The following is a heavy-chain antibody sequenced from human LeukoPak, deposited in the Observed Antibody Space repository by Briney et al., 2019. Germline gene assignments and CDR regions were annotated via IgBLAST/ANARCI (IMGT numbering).Heavy chain of an antibody. V-gene: IGHV2-5*02. CDR1: GFSLSTSGVG. CDR3: AQRRQDTAVSF. CDR2: IYWDDDK. D-gene: IGHD5-18*01. J-gene: IGHJ4*02. Sequence: SGPSLVNPTQTLTLTCTVSGFSLSTSGVGVEWIRQPPVKALEWLALIYWDDDKRYSPSLKTSLTTAKDTSKNQVFLTMTNMDPVDTATYYCAQRRQDTAVSFWGQGTLVTVSS.